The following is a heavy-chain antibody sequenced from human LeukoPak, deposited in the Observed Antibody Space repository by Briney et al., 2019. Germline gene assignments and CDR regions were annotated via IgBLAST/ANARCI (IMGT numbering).Heavy chain of an antibody. CDR1: RFTFSRYG. CDR3: ARDPYSGSYGDYYYYYMDV. Sequence: PGGSLRLSCAASRFTFSRYGMHWVRQAPGKGLEWVAFIRYDGSNKYYADSVKGRFTISRDNAKNSLYLQMNSLRDEDTAVYYCARDPYSGSYGDYYYYYMDVWGKGTTVTISS. J-gene: IGHJ6*03. D-gene: IGHD1-26*01. V-gene: IGHV3-30*02. CDR2: IRYDGSNK.